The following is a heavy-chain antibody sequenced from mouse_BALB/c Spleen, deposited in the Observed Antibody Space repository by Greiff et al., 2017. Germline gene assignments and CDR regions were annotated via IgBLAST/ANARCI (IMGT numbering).Heavy chain of an antibody. D-gene: IGHD2-14*01. Sequence: VKLQESGPGLVAPSQSLSITCTVSGFSLTSYGVHWVRQPPGKGLEWLGVIWAGGSTNYNSALMSRLSISKDNSKSQVFLKMNSLQTDDTAMYYCARDGVREGAWFAYWGQGTLVTVSA. CDR3: ARDGVREGAWFAY. V-gene: IGHV2-9*02. CDR1: GFSLTSYG. J-gene: IGHJ3*01. CDR2: IWAGGST.